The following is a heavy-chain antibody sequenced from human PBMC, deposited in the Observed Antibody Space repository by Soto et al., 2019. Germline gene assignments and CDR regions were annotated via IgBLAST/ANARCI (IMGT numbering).Heavy chain of an antibody. J-gene: IGHJ4*02. CDR2: IYHSGST. Sequence: SETLSLTCAVSGGSISSGGYSWSWIRQPPGKGLECIGYIYHSGSTYYNPSLKSRVTISVDRSKNQFSLKLSSVTAADTAVYDCARGPPLLGWSQGTLVTVSS. CDR1: GGSISSGGYS. CDR3: ARGPPLLG. D-gene: IGHD3-16*01. V-gene: IGHV4-30-2*01.